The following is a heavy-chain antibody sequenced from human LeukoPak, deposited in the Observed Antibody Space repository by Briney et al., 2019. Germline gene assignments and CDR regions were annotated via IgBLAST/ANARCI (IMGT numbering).Heavy chain of an antibody. D-gene: IGHD3-22*01. Sequence: GGSLRLSCAASGFTFSDYYMSWIRQAPGKGLEWVSYISSSSSYTNYADSVKGRFTISRDNAKNSLYLQMNSLRADVTAVYYCASSSYDSSGYYYIDYWGQGTLVTVSS. V-gene: IGHV3-11*03. CDR1: GFTFSDYY. CDR2: ISSSSSYT. CDR3: ASSSYDSSGYYYIDY. J-gene: IGHJ4*02.